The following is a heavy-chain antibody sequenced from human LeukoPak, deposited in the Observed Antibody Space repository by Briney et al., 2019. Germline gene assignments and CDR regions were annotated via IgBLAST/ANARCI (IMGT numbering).Heavy chain of an antibody. CDR1: GYTFTSYD. CDR3: ARLTYYDFWSGYYSTGLGYYYYGMDV. J-gene: IGHJ6*02. Sequence: GASVKVSCKASGYTFTSYDINWVRQATGQGLEWMGWMNPNSGNTGYAQKFQGRVTMTRNTSISTAYMELSSLRSEDTAAYYCARLTYYDFWSGYYSTGLGYYYYGMDVWGQGTTVTVSS. CDR2: MNPNSGNT. D-gene: IGHD3-3*01. V-gene: IGHV1-8*01.